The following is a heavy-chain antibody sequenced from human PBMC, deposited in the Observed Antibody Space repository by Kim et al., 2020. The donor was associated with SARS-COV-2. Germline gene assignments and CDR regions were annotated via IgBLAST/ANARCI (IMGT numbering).Heavy chain of an antibody. J-gene: IGHJ6*02. CDR3: ARERPAPRGMDV. V-gene: IGHV4-59*01. Sequence: NTNPSLKSRVTISVDTSKNQCSLKLSSVTAADAAVYYWARERPAPRGMDVWGQGTTVTVSS.